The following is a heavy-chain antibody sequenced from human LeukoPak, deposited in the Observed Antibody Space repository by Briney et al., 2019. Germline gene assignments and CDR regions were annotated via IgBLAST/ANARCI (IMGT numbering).Heavy chain of an antibody. V-gene: IGHV4-38-2*02. Sequence: SETLSLSCTVSSYSISSDYYWGWIRQPPGKGQEVSWIIYHSRSTYYNPSLKSRVTISIDKSKNKVSLQMNCVTAADTAVYYRAREGGRVCSSTSCYYSGGYFDYWGQGTLVTASS. CDR2: IYHSRST. CDR3: AREGGRVCSSTSCYYSGGYFDY. J-gene: IGHJ4*02. D-gene: IGHD2-2*01. CDR1: SYSISSDYY.